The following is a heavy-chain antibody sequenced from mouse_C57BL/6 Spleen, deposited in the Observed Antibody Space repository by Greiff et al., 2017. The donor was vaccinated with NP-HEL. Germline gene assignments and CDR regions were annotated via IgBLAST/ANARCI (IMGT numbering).Heavy chain of an antibody. V-gene: IGHV1-66*01. Sequence: VQLQQSGPELVKPGASVKISCKASGYSFTSYYIHWVKQRPGQGLEWIGWIYPGSGNTKYNEKFKGKATLTADTSSSTAYMQLSSLTSEDSAVYYCARGGIYYDYEGAYWGQGTLVTVSA. CDR2: IYPGSGNT. CDR1: GYSFTSYY. D-gene: IGHD2-4*01. J-gene: IGHJ3*01. CDR3: ARGGIYYDYEGAY.